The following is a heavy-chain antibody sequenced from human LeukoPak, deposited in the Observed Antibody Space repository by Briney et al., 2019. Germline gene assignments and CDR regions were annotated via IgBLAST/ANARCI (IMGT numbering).Heavy chain of an antibody. CDR1: GGSISSYY. J-gene: IGHJ4*02. V-gene: IGHV4-59*01. Sequence: ASETLSLTCTVSGGSISSYYWSWIRQPPGKGLEWIGYIYYSGSTNYNPSLKSRVTISVDTSKNQFSLKLSSVTAADTAVYYCASYGSVSYYMGFDYWGQGTLVTVSS. CDR2: IYYSGST. CDR3: ASYGSVSYYMGFDY. D-gene: IGHD3-10*01.